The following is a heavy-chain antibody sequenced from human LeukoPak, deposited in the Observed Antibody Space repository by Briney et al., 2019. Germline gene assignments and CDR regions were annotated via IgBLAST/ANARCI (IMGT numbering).Heavy chain of an antibody. D-gene: IGHD3-22*01. CDR3: ARDFTYDSSEG. Sequence: GGSLRLSCAASGFTFSSYSMNWVRQAPGKGLEWVSYISSSSSTIYYADSVKGRFTISRDNAKNSLYLQMNSLRAGDTAVYYCARDFTYDSSEGWGQGTLVTVSS. J-gene: IGHJ4*02. CDR2: ISSSSSTI. CDR1: GFTFSSYS. V-gene: IGHV3-48*01.